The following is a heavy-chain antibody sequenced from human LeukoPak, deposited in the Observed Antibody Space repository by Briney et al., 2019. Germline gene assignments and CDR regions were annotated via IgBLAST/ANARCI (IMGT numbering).Heavy chain of an antibody. D-gene: IGHD4/OR15-4a*01. J-gene: IGHJ4*02. CDR3: ARRAGAYSHPYDY. CDR2: ISYDAKSN. Sequence: PGGSLRLSCAASRFTFSSYGMHWVRQVPGKGLEWVAVISYDAKSNYHVDSVKGRFTISRDNSKNTLYLQMNSLRAEDTAVYYCARRAGAYSHPYDYWGQGTLVTVSS. V-gene: IGHV3-33*05. CDR1: RFTFSSYG.